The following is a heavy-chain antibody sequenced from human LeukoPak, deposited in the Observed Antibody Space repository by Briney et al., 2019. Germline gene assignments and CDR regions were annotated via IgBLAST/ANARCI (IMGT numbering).Heavy chain of an antibody. J-gene: IGHJ5*02. CDR1: GGSISSSSYY. CDR3: ARGASSALASWFDP. CDR2: IYYSGST. V-gene: IGHV4-39*07. D-gene: IGHD6-19*01. Sequence: SETLSLTCTVSGGSISSSSYYWGWIRQPPGKGLEWIGSIYYSGSTYYNPSLKSRVTISVDTSKNQFSLKLSSVTAADTAVYYCARGASSALASWFDPWGQGTLVTVSS.